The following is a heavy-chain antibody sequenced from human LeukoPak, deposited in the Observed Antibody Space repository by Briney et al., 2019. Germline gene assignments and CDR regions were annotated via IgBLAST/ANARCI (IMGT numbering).Heavy chain of an antibody. J-gene: IGHJ4*02. CDR3: ARDRGYNYGPFDY. V-gene: IGHV3-64D*06. Sequence: GGSLRLSCSASGFTFSSYAMNWVRQAPGKGLEYVSAITSNGGSTYYADSVKGRFTISRDNSKNTLYLQMSSLRAEDTAVYYCARDRGYNYGPFDYWGQGTLVTVSS. CDR1: GFTFSSYA. D-gene: IGHD5-18*01. CDR2: ITSNGGST.